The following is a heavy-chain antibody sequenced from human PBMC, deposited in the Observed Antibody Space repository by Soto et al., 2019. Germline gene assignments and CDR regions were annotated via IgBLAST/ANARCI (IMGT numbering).Heavy chain of an antibody. CDR3: TRSMGFCSSASCYPHWFDP. Sequence: EVQLVESGGGLVKPGGSLRLSCPASGFTFSSYSMNWVRQAPGKGLEWVSTISGNSYYIYYADSVKGRFTISRDNAKNSLFLQMNSLRAEDTAVYYCTRSMGFCSSASCYPHWFDPWGQGTLVTVSS. V-gene: IGHV3-21*01. CDR1: GFTFSSYS. CDR2: ISGNSYYI. J-gene: IGHJ5*02. D-gene: IGHD2-2*01.